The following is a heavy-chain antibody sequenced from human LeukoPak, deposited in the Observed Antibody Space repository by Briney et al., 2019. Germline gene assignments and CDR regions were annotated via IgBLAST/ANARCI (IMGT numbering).Heavy chain of an antibody. J-gene: IGHJ4*02. CDR3: ARGVVGATAFDY. Sequence: SDTLSLTCTVSGRFFSMNKELWVRQPAGKGREWLGRIYTSGSTNYNPSLSSRVAMSVDTSKNQFSLKLTSVTAADTAVYYCARGVVGATAFDYWGQGTLVTVSS. CDR2: IYTSGST. CDR1: GRFFSMNK. V-gene: IGHV4-4*07. D-gene: IGHD1-26*01.